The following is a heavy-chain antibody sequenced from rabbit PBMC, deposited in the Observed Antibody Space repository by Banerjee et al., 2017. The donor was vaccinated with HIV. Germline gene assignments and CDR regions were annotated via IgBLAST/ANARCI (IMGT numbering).Heavy chain of an antibody. J-gene: IGHJ4*01. V-gene: IGHV1S40*01. CDR3: ARYGGDYSYALHL. CDR2: IYAGSGST. CDR1: GFSFSSTHN. Sequence: QSLEESGGDLVKPGASLTLTCTASGFSFSSTHNMCWVRQAPGKGLEWIGCIYAGSGSTYYASWAIGRFTISKTSSTTVTLQMTSLTAADTATYFCARYGGDYSYALHLWGPGTLVTVS. D-gene: IGHD6-1*01.